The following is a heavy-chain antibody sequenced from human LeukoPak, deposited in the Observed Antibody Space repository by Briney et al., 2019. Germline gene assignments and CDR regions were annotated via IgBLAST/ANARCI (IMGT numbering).Heavy chain of an antibody. CDR2: ISDGGGGT. CDR1: GFTFSNYA. V-gene: IGHV3-23*01. Sequence: PGRSLRPSCSASGFTFSNYAMSWVRQATGKGLEWVSSISDGGGGTYYADSVKGRFTISRDNSKNTLYLLMNSLRAEDTAIYYCANRGKYYFDYWGQGTLVTVSS. CDR3: ANRGKYYFDY. D-gene: IGHD3-10*01. J-gene: IGHJ4*02.